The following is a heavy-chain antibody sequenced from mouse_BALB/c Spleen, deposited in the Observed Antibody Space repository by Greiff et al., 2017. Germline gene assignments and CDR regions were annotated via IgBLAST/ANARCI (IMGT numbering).Heavy chain of an antibody. CDR1: GYTFTDYY. CDR2: IYPGSGNT. J-gene: IGHJ2*01. D-gene: IGHD6-5*01. Sequence: QVQLKESGAELARPGASVKLSCKASGYTFTDYYINWVKQRTGQGLEWIGEIYPGSGNTYYNEKFKGKATLTADKSSSTAYMQLSSLTSEDSAVYFCARGYAPFDYWGQGTTLTVSS. V-gene: IGHV1-77*01. CDR3: ARGYAPFDY.